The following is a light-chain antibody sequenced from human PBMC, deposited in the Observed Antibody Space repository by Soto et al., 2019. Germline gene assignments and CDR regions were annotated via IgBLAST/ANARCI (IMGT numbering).Light chain of an antibody. J-gene: IGLJ1*01. V-gene: IGLV2-11*01. CDR1: SSDVGGYKY. CDR2: DVS. CDR3: CSYAGSYSYV. Sequence: QSALTQPRSVSGSPGQSVTISCTGTSSDVGGYKYVSWYQQHPGKAPKLMIYDVSKRPSGVPDRFSGSKSDNMASLTISGLQAEDEADYYCCSYAGSYSYVFGTGTKLTVL.